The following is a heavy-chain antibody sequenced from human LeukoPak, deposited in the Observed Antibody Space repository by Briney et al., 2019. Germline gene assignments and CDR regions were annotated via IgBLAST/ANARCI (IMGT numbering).Heavy chain of an antibody. V-gene: IGHV3-21*01. Sequence: PGGSLRLSCAASGFTFSSYEMNWVRQTPGKGLEWVSSISSSSSYIYYADSVKGRFTISRDNAKNSLYLQMNSLRAEDTAVYYCARDGPIRGFDYWGQGTLVTVSS. CDR1: GFTFSSYE. J-gene: IGHJ4*02. CDR3: ARDGPIRGFDY. CDR2: ISSSSSYI. D-gene: IGHD1-14*01.